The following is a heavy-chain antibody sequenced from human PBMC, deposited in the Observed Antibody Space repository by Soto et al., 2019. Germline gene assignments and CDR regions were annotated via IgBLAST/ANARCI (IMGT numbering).Heavy chain of an antibody. CDR3: ARVRLTYYYDSSGQNWFDP. J-gene: IGHJ5*02. CDR2: ISAYNGNT. Sequence: SVKVSFKCSGYTFTSYGISWGRQAPVQGLEWMGWISAYNGNTNYAQKLQGRVTMTTDTSTSTAYRELRSLRSDDTAVYYCARVRLTYYYDSSGQNWFDPWGQGPPVTVSS. CDR1: GYTFTSYG. V-gene: IGHV1-18*01. D-gene: IGHD3-22*01.